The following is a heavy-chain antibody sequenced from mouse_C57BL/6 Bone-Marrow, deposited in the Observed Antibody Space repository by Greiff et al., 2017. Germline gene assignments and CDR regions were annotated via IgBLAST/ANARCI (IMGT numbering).Heavy chain of an antibody. CDR1: GFTFSSYA. Sequence: GQLVESGGGLVKPGGSLKLSCAASGFTFSSYAMSWVRQTPEKRLEWVATISDGGSYTYYPDNVKGRFTISRDNAKNNLYLQMSHLKSEDTAMYYCAREGEDDWGQGTTLTVSS. CDR3: AREGEDD. CDR2: ISDGGSYT. V-gene: IGHV5-4*01. J-gene: IGHJ2*01.